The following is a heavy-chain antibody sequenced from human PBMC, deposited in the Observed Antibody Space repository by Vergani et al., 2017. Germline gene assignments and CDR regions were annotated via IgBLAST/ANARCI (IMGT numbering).Heavy chain of an antibody. J-gene: IGHJ4*02. V-gene: IGHV4-39*01. CDR3: ARFLTIPLSTFDY. CDR1: GGSISTSSYS. CDR2: IFYSGST. Sequence: QLQLQESGPGLVKPSETLSLTCIVSGGSISTSSYSWGWIRQPPGKGLEWIGNIFYSGSTGYNPSLNSRVTISVDTSNNQFSLKLRSVTAADTAVYYCARFLTIPLSTFDYWGQGTLVTVSS. D-gene: IGHD3-3*01.